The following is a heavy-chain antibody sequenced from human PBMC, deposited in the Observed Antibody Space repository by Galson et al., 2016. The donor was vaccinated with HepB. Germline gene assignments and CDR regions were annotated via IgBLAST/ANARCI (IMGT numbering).Heavy chain of an antibody. Sequence: SVKVSCKASGYTFTNYDINWVRQATGQGLEWMGWMNPNGGDTDYAQKFQGRVTMTRNTSISTAYMELSSLRCEDTAVYYCASRPWGSGSPLDYYGRDVWGQGTTVTVSS. CDR3: ASRPWGSGSPLDYYGRDV. V-gene: IGHV1-8*01. CDR1: GYTFTNYD. CDR2: MNPNGGDT. D-gene: IGHD2-15*01. J-gene: IGHJ6*02.